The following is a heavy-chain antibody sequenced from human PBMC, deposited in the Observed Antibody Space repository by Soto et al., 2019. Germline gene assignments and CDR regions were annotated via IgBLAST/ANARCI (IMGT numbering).Heavy chain of an antibody. J-gene: IGHJ4*02. Sequence: TLSLTCSVSGDSMSSGAYYWSWIRQHPGKGLEWIAYIYHSGDTHYNPSLRSRITISVDTSKNQFSLKLTSVTDADTAVYYCASTYSGYLDNWGQGTLVTVSS. CDR3: ASTYSGYLDN. V-gene: IGHV4-31*03. CDR1: GDSMSSGAYY. CDR2: IYHSGDT. D-gene: IGHD3-22*01.